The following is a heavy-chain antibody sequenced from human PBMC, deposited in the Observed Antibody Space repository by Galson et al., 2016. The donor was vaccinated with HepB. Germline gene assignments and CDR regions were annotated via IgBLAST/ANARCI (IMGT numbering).Heavy chain of an antibody. CDR3: SKDVSGATGSTSWFDS. CDR2: IKEDGREQ. J-gene: IGHJ5*01. D-gene: IGHD1-1*01. V-gene: IGHV3-7*03. Sequence: SLRLSCAATGFTFRRFWMTWVRLAPGKGLEWVANIKEDGREQQYADSVRGRFTNSRDNARNSLFLQMTSLRPEDTAWYYYSKDVSGATGSTSWFDSWGQGILVTVSS. CDR1: GFTFRRFW.